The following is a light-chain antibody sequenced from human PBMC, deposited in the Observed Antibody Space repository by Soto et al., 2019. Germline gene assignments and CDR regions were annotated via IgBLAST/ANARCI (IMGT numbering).Light chain of an antibody. Sequence: QSVLTQPPSVSGTLGQRVTISCTGSSSNIGAGYDVQWYQQLPGTAPKLLINSNTNRPSGVPDRFSASKSGTSASLAITGLQAEDEADYHCQYYDRSLRGVIFGGGTKLTVL. V-gene: IGLV1-40*01. CDR3: QYYDRSLRGVI. J-gene: IGLJ2*01. CDR1: SSNIGAGYD. CDR2: SNT.